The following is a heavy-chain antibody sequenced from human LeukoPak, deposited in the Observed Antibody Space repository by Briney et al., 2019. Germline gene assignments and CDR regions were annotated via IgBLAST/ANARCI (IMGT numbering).Heavy chain of an antibody. CDR2: IYYSGST. D-gene: IGHD3-10*01. V-gene: IGHV4-59*08. CDR1: GGSISSYY. J-gene: IGHJ4*02. Sequence: SETLSLTCTVSGGSISSYYWSWIRQPPGKGLEWIGYIYYSGSTNYNPSLKSRVTISVDTSKNQFSLKLSSVTAADMAVYYCARTYYYGSGVDYWGQGTLVTVSS. CDR3: ARTYYYGSGVDY.